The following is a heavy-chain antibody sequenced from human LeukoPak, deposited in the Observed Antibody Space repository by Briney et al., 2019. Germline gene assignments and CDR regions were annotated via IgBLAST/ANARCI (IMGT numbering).Heavy chain of an antibody. Sequence: SGGSLRLSCAASGFTFSSYGMHWVRQAPGKGLEWVAFIRYDGSNKYYADSVKGRFTISRDNSKNTLYLQMNSLRAEDTAVYYCAKDRSASSYGSGSYYNSPFDYWGQGTLVTVSS. V-gene: IGHV3-30*02. CDR3: AKDRSASSYGSGSYYNSPFDY. CDR2: IRYDGSNK. J-gene: IGHJ4*02. D-gene: IGHD3-10*01. CDR1: GFTFSSYG.